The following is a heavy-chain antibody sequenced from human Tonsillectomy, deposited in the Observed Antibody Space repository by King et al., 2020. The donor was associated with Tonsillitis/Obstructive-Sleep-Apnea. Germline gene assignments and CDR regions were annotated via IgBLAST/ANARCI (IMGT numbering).Heavy chain of an antibody. Sequence: VQLQESGPGLVKPSETLSLTCSVSGGSVNSGSYYWSWIRQPPGKGLEWIGYIYYSGNTNYNPSLKSRVTISVDRSKNQFSLKLTSVTAADTAVYYCARDLGEGRMGYYSYYLDVWGKGTTVTVSS. J-gene: IGHJ6*03. CDR3: ARDLGEGRMGYYSYYLDV. V-gene: IGHV4-61*01. D-gene: IGHD3-10*01. CDR2: IYYSGNT. CDR1: GGSVNSGSYY.